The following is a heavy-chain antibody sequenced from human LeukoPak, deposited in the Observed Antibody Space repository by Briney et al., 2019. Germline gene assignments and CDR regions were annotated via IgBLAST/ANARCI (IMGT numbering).Heavy chain of an antibody. CDR3: ARRQLLWFGELLDWFDP. CDR1: GGSISSYY. CDR2: IYYSGST. Sequence: PSETLSLTRTVSGGSISSYYWSWIRQPPGKGLEWIGYIYYSGSTNYNPSPKSRVTISVDTSKNQFSLKLSSVTAADTAVYYCARRQLLWFGELLDWFDPWGQGTLVTVSS. V-gene: IGHV4-59*08. D-gene: IGHD3-10*01. J-gene: IGHJ5*02.